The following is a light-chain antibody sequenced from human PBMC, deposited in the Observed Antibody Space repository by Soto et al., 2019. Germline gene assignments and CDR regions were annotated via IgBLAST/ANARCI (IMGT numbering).Light chain of an antibody. CDR1: SSDVGTYNY. Sequence: QSVLTQPPSVSGSPGPSITISCTGTSSDVGTYNYVSWYQHHPGKAPKLIIYEVSNRPSGVSNRFSGSKSGSTASLTISGLQAEDEADYHCTSYTRDTALVFGTGTKVTVL. CDR3: TSYTRDTALV. CDR2: EVS. V-gene: IGLV2-14*01. J-gene: IGLJ1*01.